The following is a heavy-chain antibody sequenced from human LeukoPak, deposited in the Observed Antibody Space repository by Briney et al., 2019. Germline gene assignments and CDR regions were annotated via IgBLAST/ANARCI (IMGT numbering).Heavy chain of an antibody. CDR2: ISRSGSTR. CDR3: ARIGAGSSRDY. J-gene: IGHJ4*02. CDR1: GFTFSACE. Sequence: PGGSLRLSCAISGFTFSACELTWVRQAPGKGLEWVSYISRSGSTRYYADSVKGRFTISRDNAKNSLYLQMNSLRAEDTAVYYCARIGAGSSRDYWGQGTLVTVSS. V-gene: IGHV3-48*03. D-gene: IGHD6-13*01.